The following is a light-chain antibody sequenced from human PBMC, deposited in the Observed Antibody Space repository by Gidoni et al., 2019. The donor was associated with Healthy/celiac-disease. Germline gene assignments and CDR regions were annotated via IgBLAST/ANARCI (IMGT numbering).Light chain of an antibody. Sequence: EIVLTQSPGTLSLSPGERATLSCRASHSGSSSYLAWYQQKPGQAPRLLIYGASSRATGIPDRFSGSGAGTDFTLTISRLGPEDFAVYYCQQYGSSPRTFGQGTKVEIK. J-gene: IGKJ1*01. V-gene: IGKV3-20*01. CDR2: GAS. CDR1: HSGSSSY. CDR3: QQYGSSPRT.